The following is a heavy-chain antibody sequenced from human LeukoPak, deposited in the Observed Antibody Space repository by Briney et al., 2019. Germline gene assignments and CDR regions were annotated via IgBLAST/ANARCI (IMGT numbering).Heavy chain of an antibody. CDR1: GITVSSNY. Sequence: GGSLRLSCAATGITVSSNYMSWVRQAPGKGLEWVSSISSSSNYIYYADSVKGLFTISRDNTKNSLYLQMNSLKAEDTAVYYCVRVGIGHQFDDYWGQGTLVADSS. J-gene: IGHJ4*02. D-gene: IGHD3-9*01. CDR3: VRVGIGHQFDDY. CDR2: ISSSSNYI. V-gene: IGHV3-21*04.